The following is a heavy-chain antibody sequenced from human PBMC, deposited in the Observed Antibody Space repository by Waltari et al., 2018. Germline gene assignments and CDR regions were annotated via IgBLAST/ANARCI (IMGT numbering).Heavy chain of an antibody. D-gene: IGHD6-6*01. CDR3: ARIPVEYGSRSPYYFDY. J-gene: IGHJ4*02. V-gene: IGHV2-70*15. CDR1: GFSLSTSGMC. CDR2: IDWDDDK. Sequence: QVTLRESGPALVKPTQTLTLTCTFSGFSLSTSGMCVSWIRQPPGKALEWLARIDWDDDKYYSTSLKTRLTISKDTSKNQVVLTMTNMDPVDTATYYCARIPVEYGSRSPYYFDYWGQGTLVTVSS.